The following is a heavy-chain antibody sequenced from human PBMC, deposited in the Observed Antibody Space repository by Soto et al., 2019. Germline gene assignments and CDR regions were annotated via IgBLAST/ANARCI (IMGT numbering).Heavy chain of an antibody. Sequence: ASVKVSCKASGYTFTSYDINWVRQATGQGLEWMGWMNPNSGNTGYAQKFQGRVTMTRNTSISTAYMELSSLRSEDTAVYYCARGYYYGSGSYYNSPLYYYYGMDVRGQGTTVTVSS. V-gene: IGHV1-8*01. CDR3: ARGYYYGSGSYYNSPLYYYYGMDV. J-gene: IGHJ6*02. CDR2: MNPNSGNT. D-gene: IGHD3-10*01. CDR1: GYTFTSYD.